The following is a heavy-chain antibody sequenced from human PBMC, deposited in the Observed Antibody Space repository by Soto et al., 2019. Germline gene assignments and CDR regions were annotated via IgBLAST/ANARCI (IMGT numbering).Heavy chain of an antibody. CDR3: ARDSIAAAGIYYYGMDV. J-gene: IGHJ6*02. V-gene: IGHV3-21*01. CDR1: GFTFSSYS. D-gene: IGHD6-13*01. Sequence: GGSLRLSCAASGFTFSSYSMNWVRQAPGKGLEWVSSISSSSSYIYYADSVKGRFTISRDNAKNSLYLQMNSLRAEDTAVYYCARDSIAAAGIYYYGMDVWGQGTTVTVSS. CDR2: ISSSSSYI.